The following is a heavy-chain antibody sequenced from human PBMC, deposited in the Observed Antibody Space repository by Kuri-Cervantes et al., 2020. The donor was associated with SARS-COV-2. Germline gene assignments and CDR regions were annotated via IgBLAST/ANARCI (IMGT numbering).Heavy chain of an antibody. CDR3: ARDGAVAVYFDY. D-gene: IGHD6-19*01. J-gene: IGHJ4*02. V-gene: IGHV3-33*08. CDR2: IWYGGSNK. CDR1: GFTFSSYG. Sequence: GGSLRLSCAASGFTFSSYGMHWVRQAPGKGLEWVAVIWYGGSNKYYADSVKGRFTISRDNAKNSLYLQMNSLRAEDTAVYYCARDGAVAVYFDYWGQGTLVTVSS.